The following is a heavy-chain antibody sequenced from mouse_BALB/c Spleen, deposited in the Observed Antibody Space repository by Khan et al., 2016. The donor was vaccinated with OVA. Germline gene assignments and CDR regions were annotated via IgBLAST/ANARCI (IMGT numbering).Heavy chain of an antibody. CDR2: INYSGNT. V-gene: IGHV3-2*02. CDR1: GYSITSEYA. CDR3: ARKDYYDYDPFPY. Sequence: EVQLQESGPGLVKPSQSLSLTCTVTGYSITSEYAWNWIRQFPGNKLEWIGYINYSGNTRFNPSLKSRTSITRDKSKNQFFMQLNSVTSEDTATYYCARKDYYDYDPFPYWGQGTLVTVSA. J-gene: IGHJ3*01. D-gene: IGHD2-4*01.